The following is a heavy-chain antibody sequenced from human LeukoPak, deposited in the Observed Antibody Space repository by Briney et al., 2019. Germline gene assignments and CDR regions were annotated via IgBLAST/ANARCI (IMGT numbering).Heavy chain of an antibody. CDR1: GYNFIDNW. CDR3: ARLDSSSSGAHFDY. J-gene: IGHJ4*02. D-gene: IGHD6-6*01. CDR2: IYPGDSDT. V-gene: IGHV5-51*01. Sequence: GESLKISCKGSGYNFIDNWIAWVRPMPGKGLEWIGIIYPGDSDTRYSPSFQGQVTISADKSISTAYLQWDSLKASDSAMYYCARLDSSSSGAHFDYWGQGTLVTVSS.